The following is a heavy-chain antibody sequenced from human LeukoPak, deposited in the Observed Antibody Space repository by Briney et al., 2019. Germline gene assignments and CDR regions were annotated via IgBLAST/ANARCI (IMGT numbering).Heavy chain of an antibody. V-gene: IGHV1-69*05. CDR3: ARMYYYGSGSYSNSAHFDY. Sequence: SVKVSCKASGGTFSSYAISWVRQAPGQGLEWMGGIIPIFGTANYAQKFQGRVTITTDESTSAAYMELSSLRSEDTAVYYCARMYYYGSGSYSNSAHFDYWGQGTLVTVSS. J-gene: IGHJ4*02. CDR1: GGTFSSYA. D-gene: IGHD3-10*01. CDR2: IIPIFGTA.